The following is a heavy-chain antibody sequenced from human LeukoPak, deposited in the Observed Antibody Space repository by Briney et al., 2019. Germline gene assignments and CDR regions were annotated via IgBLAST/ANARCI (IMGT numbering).Heavy chain of an antibody. CDR3: ARSQVADGSNQYYLDF. J-gene: IGHJ4*02. Sequence: GGSLRLSCAVSGFTFDDYGMAWVRQAPGKGLQWVSGINWRGDEKGYADSVKGRFTISRDNANNYVYLEMNRLRVDDTALYHCARSQVADGSNQYYLDFWGQGTLVTVSS. V-gene: IGHV3-20*01. D-gene: IGHD5-12*01. CDR1: GFTFDDYG. CDR2: INWRGDEK.